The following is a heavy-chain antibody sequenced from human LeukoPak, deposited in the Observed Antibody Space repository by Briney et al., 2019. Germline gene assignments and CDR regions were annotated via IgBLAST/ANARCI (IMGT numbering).Heavy chain of an antibody. V-gene: IGHV3-23*01. CDR3: ARSVLGYCSGGSCYSSGLDY. Sequence: GGSLRLSCTASEFTFSSCAMSWVRQAPGKGLEWVSLITATGTTTYYADSVKGRFTISRDNSKNTLYLQMNSLRAEDTAVYYCARSVLGYCSGGSCYSSGLDYWGQGTLVTVSS. CDR1: EFTFSSCA. D-gene: IGHD2-15*01. CDR2: ITATGTTT. J-gene: IGHJ4*02.